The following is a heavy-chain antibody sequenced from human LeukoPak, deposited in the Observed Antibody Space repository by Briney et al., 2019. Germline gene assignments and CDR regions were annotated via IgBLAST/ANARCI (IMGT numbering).Heavy chain of an antibody. CDR1: GGSIRSSYYY. V-gene: IGHV4-39*01. D-gene: IGHD3-3*01. CDR2: IYDSGST. Sequence: SETLSLTCTVSGGSIRSSYYYWGWIRQPPGKGLEWIGSIYDSGSTYYNPSLKSRVTISVDTSKNQFSLKLNSVTAADTAVYYCARLGAGPTYYDFWSGYSSFYFDYWGQGTLVTVSS. CDR3: ARLGAGPTYYDFWSGYSSFYFDY. J-gene: IGHJ4*02.